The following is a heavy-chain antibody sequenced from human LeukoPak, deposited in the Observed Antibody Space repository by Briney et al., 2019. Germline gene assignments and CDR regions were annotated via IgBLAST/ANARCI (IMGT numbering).Heavy chain of an antibody. V-gene: IGHV3-23*01. CDR2: ISGSGGST. D-gene: IGHD3-10*01. Sequence: PGGSLRLSCAASGFTFSSYAMSWVRQAPGKGLEWVSAISGSGGSTYYADSVKGRFTISRDNSKNTLYLQMNSLRAEDTAVYYCAKDNEPLQWFGVLFQQNWGQGTLVTVSS. CDR3: AKDNEPLQWFGVLFQQN. CDR1: GFTFSSYA. J-gene: IGHJ4*02.